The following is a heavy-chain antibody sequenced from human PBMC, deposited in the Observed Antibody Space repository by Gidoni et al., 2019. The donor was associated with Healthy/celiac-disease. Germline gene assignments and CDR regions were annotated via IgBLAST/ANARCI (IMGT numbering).Heavy chain of an antibody. CDR1: GFPFGDYA. CDR2: IRSKAYGGTT. V-gene: IGHV3-49*04. D-gene: IGHD1-26*01. J-gene: IGHJ4*02. Sequence: EVQLVESWGGFVQPGRSLILFFTASGFPFGDYAMSWVRQAPGKGLEWVGFIRSKAYGGTTEYAASVKGRCTISRDDSKSIAYLQMNSLKTEDTAVYYCTSLPEWELPDGSFDYWGQGTLVTVSS. CDR3: TSLPEWELPDGSFDY.